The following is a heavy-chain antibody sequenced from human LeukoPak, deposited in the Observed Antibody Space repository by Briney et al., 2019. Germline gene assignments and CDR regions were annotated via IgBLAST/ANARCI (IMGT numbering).Heavy chain of an antibody. CDR3: ARGLSSWVDI. J-gene: IGHJ3*02. CDR1: GYTFTSYD. D-gene: IGHD2-2*01. CDR2: MNPNSGNT. Sequence: ASVKVSCTASGYTFTSYDINWVRQATGQGLEWMGWMNPNSGNTGYAQKFQGRATITRNTSISTAYMELSSLRSEDTAVYYCARGLSSWVDIWGQGTMVTVSS. V-gene: IGHV1-8*03.